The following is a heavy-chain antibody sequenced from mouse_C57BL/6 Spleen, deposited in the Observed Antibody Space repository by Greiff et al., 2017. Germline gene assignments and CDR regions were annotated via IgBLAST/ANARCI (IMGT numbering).Heavy chain of an antibody. CDR3: ASDGYYGDYYAMDY. Sequence: QVQLQQPGAELVRPGTSVKLSCKASGYTFTSYWMHWVKQRPGQGLEWIGVIDPSDSYTNYNQKFKGKATLTVDTSSSTAYMQLSSLTSEDSEVYYCASDGYYGDYYAMDYWGQGTSVTVSS. V-gene: IGHV1-59*01. J-gene: IGHJ4*01. D-gene: IGHD2-3*01. CDR2: IDPSDSYT. CDR1: GYTFTSYW.